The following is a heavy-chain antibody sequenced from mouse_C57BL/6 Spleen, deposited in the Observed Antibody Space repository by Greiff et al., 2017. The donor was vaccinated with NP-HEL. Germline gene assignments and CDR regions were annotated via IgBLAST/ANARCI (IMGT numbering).Heavy chain of an antibody. CDR1: GYTFTSYW. J-gene: IGHJ3*01. V-gene: IGHV1-50*01. Sequence: VQLQQPGAELVKPGASVKLSCKASGYTFTSYWMQWVKQRPGQGLEWIGEIDPSDSYTNYNQKFKGKATLTVDTSSSTAYMQLSSLTSEDSAVYYCARSTTVVATDAWFAYWGQGTLVTVSA. CDR3: ARSTTVVATDAWFAY. D-gene: IGHD1-1*01. CDR2: IDPSDSYT.